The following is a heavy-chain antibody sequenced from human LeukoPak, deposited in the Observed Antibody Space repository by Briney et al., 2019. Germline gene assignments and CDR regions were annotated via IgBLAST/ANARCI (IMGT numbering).Heavy chain of an antibody. J-gene: IGHJ4*02. CDR1: GYSFTTYW. V-gene: IGHV5-51*01. CDR3: ARHTFSAASPLYYFDY. CDR2: IYPGDSDT. Sequence: GESLKISCKSSGYSFTTYWIAWVRQMPGKGLEWMGIIYPGDSDTRYSPSFQDQVTISADKSISTAYLQGSSLKASDTAMYYCARHTFSAASPLYYFDYWGQGTLVTVSS.